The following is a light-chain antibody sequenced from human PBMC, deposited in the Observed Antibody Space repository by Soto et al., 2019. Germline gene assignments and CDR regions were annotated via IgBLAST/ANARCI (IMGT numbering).Light chain of an antibody. CDR2: AAT. V-gene: IGKV1-9*01. J-gene: IGKJ5*01. CDR3: QQLKKFPST. CDR1: QGISDS. Sequence: DIQLTQSPSFLSASVGDRVTITCRASQGISDSLAWYHQKPGKAPRLLIYAATSLQSGVSSSFSGSGDGTEFTLTISSLQPDDFATYYCQQLKKFPSTFGQGTSLEIK.